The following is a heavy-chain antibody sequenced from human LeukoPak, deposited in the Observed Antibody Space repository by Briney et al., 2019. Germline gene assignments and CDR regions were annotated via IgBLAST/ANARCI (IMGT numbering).Heavy chain of an antibody. CDR1: GGSFSGYY. D-gene: IGHD3-10*01. V-gene: IGHV4-34*01. CDR2: INHSGST. Sequence: SETLSLTCAVYGGSFSGYYWSWIRQPPGKGLEWSGEINHSGSTNYNPSLKSRVTISVDTSKNQFSLKLSSVTAADTAVYYCARGKSITMVRGRRNYYGMDVWGQGTTVTVSS. J-gene: IGHJ6*02. CDR3: ARGKSITMVRGRRNYYGMDV.